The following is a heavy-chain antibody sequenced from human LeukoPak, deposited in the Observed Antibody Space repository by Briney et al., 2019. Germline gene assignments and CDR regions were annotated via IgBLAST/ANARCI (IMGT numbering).Heavy chain of an antibody. V-gene: IGHV1-8*01. J-gene: IGHJ1*01. D-gene: IGHD6-19*01. CDR2: MNPNSGNT. CDR1: GYPFSSYD. CDR3: ARRVGSGWPVQH. Sequence: ASVKVSCKASGYPFSSYDINWVRQATGQGLEWMGWMNPNSGNTGYAQKFQGRLNMTRNTSISTAYMELSSLRSEDTAVYYCARRVGSGWPVQHWGQGTLVTVSS.